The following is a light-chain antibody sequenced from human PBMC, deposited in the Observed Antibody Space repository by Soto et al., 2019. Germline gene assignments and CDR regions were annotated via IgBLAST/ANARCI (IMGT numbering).Light chain of an antibody. CDR2: DAS. J-gene: IGKJ1*01. V-gene: IGKV3-11*01. Sequence: EIVLTQSPGTLSLSPGERSTLSCRASQSVSSYLAWYQQKPGQXPRXXIYDASNRATGIPARFSGSGSGTDVTINISSLEPEDFEVYDGQQRSNWPRTFGQGTKVDIK. CDR1: QSVSSY. CDR3: QQRSNWPRT.